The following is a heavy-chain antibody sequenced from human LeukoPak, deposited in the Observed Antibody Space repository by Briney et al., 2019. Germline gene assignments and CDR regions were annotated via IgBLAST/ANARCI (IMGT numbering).Heavy chain of an antibody. D-gene: IGHD3-3*01. CDR2: IKTDGSTI. V-gene: IGHV3-74*01. J-gene: IGHJ6*03. CDR3: ERDREYDFWSGYYTGGYYYMDV. CDR1: GFTVSSNY. Sequence: PGGSLRLSCAASGFTVSSNYMSWVRQAPGKGLVWVSRIKTDGSTITYADSVKGRFTISRDNAKNSLYLQMNSLRAEDTAVYYCERDREYDFWSGYYTGGYYYMDVWGKGTTVTVSS.